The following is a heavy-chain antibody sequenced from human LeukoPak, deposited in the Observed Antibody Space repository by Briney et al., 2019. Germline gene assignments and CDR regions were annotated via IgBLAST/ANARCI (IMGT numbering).Heavy chain of an antibody. V-gene: IGHV4-59*01. CDR1: GGSISSYY. J-gene: IGHJ6*03. CDR2: IYYSGST. Sequence: PSETLSLTCTVSGGSISSYYWSWIRQPPGKGLEWIGYIYYSGSTNYNPSLKSRVTISVDTSKNQFSLKLSSVTAADTAVYYCARGGANRYYYYYMDVWGKGTTVTVSS. D-gene: IGHD1-14*01. CDR3: ARGGANRYYYYYMDV.